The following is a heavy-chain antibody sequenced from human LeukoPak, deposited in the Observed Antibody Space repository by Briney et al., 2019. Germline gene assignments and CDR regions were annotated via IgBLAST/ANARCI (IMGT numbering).Heavy chain of an antibody. CDR1: GGSFSGYY. CDR3: ARDVLGWGSNWYFDL. CDR2: VYTSGST. D-gene: IGHD3-16*01. Sequence: SETLSLTCAVYGGSFSGYYWSWIRQPPGKGLEWIGRVYTSGSTNDNPSLKSRVTMSVDTSKNQFSLRLSSVTAADTAVYYCARDVLGWGSNWYFDLWGRGTLVTVSS. V-gene: IGHV4-59*10. J-gene: IGHJ2*01.